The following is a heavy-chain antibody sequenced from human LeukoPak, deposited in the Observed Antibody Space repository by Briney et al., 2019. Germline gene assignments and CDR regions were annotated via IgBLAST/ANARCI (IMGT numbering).Heavy chain of an antibody. Sequence: PSETLSLTCTVSGGSISSSSYYWGWIRQPPGKGLEWIGSIYYSGSTYYNPSLKSRVTISVDTSKNQFSLKLSSVTAADTAVYYCARRRSGWSQTSAYPGQYWFDPWGQGTLVTVSS. CDR3: ARRRSGWSQTSAYPGQYWFDP. CDR2: IYYSGST. V-gene: IGHV4-39*07. J-gene: IGHJ5*02. CDR1: GGSISSSSYY. D-gene: IGHD6-19*01.